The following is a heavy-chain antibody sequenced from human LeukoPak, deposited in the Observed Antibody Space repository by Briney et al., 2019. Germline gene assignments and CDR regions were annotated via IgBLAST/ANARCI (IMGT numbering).Heavy chain of an antibody. CDR1: GFIFNRYG. J-gene: IGHJ6*03. CDR3: AKHSPVVRGAQVSYYYMDV. Sequence: PGGSLRLSCAASGFIFNRYGMHWVRQAPGKRLQWVAFIGFDGSERYYGDSVKGRVIITRDNSKDTLYLHMNSLRDEDTAVYYCAKHSPVVRGAQVSYYYMDVWGKGTAVIVSS. CDR2: IGFDGSER. D-gene: IGHD3-10*01. V-gene: IGHV3-30*02.